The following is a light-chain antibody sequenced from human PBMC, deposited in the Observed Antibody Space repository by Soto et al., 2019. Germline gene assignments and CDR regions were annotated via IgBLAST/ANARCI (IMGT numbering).Light chain of an antibody. V-gene: IGKV3-11*01. CDR1: ESVGNY. CDR2: DSS. Sequence: EVVLTQSPATLSLSPGERATLSCRASESVGNYLAWYQHKPGQAPRLLIYDSSNRATGIPVRFSGSGSGTDFTLTIRDLEPEDFAIYYCQHRSNWPPSAFGQGTRLEIK. CDR3: QHRSNWPPSA. J-gene: IGKJ5*01.